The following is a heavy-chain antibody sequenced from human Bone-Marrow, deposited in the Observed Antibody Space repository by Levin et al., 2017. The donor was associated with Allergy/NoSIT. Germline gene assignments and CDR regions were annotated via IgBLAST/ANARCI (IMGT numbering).Heavy chain of an antibody. D-gene: IGHD3-10*01. CDR1: GYTFNSHG. V-gene: IGHV1-18*01. Sequence: GESLKISCRASGYTFNSHGLSWVRQAPGQGLEWIGWISGYNGNTKYAQKLQGRVTVTTDTSTSTAFMELRSLRSDDTAVYYCAIDGGRGPGYGMDVWGQGTTVTVSS. CDR3: AIDGGRGPGYGMDV. J-gene: IGHJ6*02. CDR2: ISGYNGNT.